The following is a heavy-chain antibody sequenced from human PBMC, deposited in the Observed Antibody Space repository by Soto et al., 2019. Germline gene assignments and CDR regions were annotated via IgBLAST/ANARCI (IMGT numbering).Heavy chain of an antibody. J-gene: IGHJ5*02. CDR3: ARGNKNGDYSGVSAP. CDR2: INPNSGNT. V-gene: IGHV1-8*01. CDR1: GYIFTDYD. D-gene: IGHD4-17*01. Sequence: ASVKVSCKACGYIFTDYDINWVRQATGQGLEYLGWINPNSGNTGYVQKFQGRVTMTRNTSINTAYMELNSLRSEDTAVYYCARGNKNGDYSGVSAPRGQGTLVPVFS.